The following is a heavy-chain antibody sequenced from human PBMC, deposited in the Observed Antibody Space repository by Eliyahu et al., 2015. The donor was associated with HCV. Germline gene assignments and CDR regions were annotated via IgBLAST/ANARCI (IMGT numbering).Heavy chain of an antibody. V-gene: IGHV3-7*01. Sequence: EVQLVESGGGLVQPGGSXTLSCQGSGFTFSDYWMHWVRQAPGKGLEWLANIGQDGDKRNYVDSVRGRFTISRDNAKNSVYLQMNSLRVEDTGVYYCARRYFDPWGQGIQVTVSA. CDR2: IGQDGDKR. CDR3: ARRYFDP. CDR1: GFTFSDYW. J-gene: IGHJ4*02.